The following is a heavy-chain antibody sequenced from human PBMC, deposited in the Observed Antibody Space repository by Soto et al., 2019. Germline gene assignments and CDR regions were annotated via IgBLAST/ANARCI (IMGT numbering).Heavy chain of an antibody. Sequence: EVQLLESGGGLVQPGGSLRLSCAASGFTFSSYAMSWVRQAPGKGLEWVSAISGSGGTTYYADSVKGRFTFSRDNSKNTRYLQMNSLRAEDTAVYYCAKTANGWFSAFDIWGQGTTVTASS. J-gene: IGHJ3*02. CDR1: GFTFSSYA. CDR3: AKTANGWFSAFDI. V-gene: IGHV3-23*01. D-gene: IGHD6-19*01. CDR2: ISGSGGTT.